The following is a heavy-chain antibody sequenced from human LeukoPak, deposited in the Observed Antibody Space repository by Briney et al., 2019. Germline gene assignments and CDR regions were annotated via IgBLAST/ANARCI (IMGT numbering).Heavy chain of an antibody. Sequence: SETLSLTCTVSGGSISSYYWSWIRQPPGKGLEWIGLIHYSGTTNYNPSLKSRVTMSVDTSKNQFSPKLTSVTAADTAMYYCAGSAYYFFDFWGQGTLVTGSS. V-gene: IGHV4-59*08. D-gene: IGHD2-15*01. CDR3: AGSAYYFFDF. CDR1: GGSISSYY. J-gene: IGHJ4*02. CDR2: IHYSGTT.